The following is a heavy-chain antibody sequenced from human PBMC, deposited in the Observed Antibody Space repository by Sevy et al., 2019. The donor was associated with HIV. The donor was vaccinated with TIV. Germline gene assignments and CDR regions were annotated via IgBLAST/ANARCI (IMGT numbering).Heavy chain of an antibody. CDR2: VSSDGSEI. V-gene: IGHV3-30-3*01. CDR1: GFTFSTYA. CDR3: ARDQLGSIDY. J-gene: IGHJ4*02. D-gene: IGHD7-27*01. Sequence: GGSLRFSCAVSGFTFSTYAMHWVRQAPGKGLECVAIVSSDGSEINYADSVKGRFTISRDNSRNTLYLQMNSLRTEDTALYYCARDQLGSIDYRGQGTLVNVSS.